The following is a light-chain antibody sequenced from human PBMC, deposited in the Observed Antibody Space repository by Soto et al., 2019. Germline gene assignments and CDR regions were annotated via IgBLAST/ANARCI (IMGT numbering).Light chain of an antibody. Sequence: DIQMTQSPSSLSASVGDRVTITCRASQSIRNYLNWYQQKPGKAPKLLIYTASNLQSGVPSRFSGNGSGTDFTLTISSLQPEDFAAYFCQQSYTTPRTFGQGTKVEIK. V-gene: IGKV1-39*01. CDR1: QSIRNY. CDR3: QQSYTTPRT. CDR2: TAS. J-gene: IGKJ1*01.